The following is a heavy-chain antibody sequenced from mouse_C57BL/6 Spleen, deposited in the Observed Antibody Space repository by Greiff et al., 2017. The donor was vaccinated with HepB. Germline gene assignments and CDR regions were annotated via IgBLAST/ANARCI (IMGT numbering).Heavy chain of an antibody. Sequence: VQLQQSGPELVKPGASVKIPCKASGYTFTDYNMDWVKQSHGKSLEWIGDINPNNGGTIYNQKFKGKATLTVDKSSSTAYMELRSLTSEDTAVYYCARRKFYYDGSSDDAMDYWGQGTSVTVSS. V-gene: IGHV1-18*01. CDR3: ARRKFYYDGSSDDAMDY. CDR2: INPNNGGT. CDR1: GYTFTDYN. D-gene: IGHD1-1*01. J-gene: IGHJ4*01.